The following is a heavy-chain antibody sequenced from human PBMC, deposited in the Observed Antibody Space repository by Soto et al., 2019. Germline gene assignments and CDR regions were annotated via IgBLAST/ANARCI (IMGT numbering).Heavy chain of an antibody. CDR1: GFTVSSHY. CDR3: ARGYYDSTAYFDY. D-gene: IGHD3-22*01. Sequence: EVQLVESGGGLIQPGGSLRLSCAASGFTVSSHYMTWVRQAPGKGLEWVSLIYSGGSTYYADSVKGRFTISRDSTKNMLYLQMNSLRAGDTAVYYCARGYYDSTAYFDYWGQGTLVTVSS. CDR2: IYSGGST. V-gene: IGHV3-53*01. J-gene: IGHJ4*02.